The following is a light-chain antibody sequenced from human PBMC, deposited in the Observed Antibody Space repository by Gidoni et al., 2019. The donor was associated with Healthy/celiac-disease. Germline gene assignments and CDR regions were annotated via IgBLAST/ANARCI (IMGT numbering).Light chain of an antibody. V-gene: IGKV3-15*01. CDR3: QQYNNWPPGT. J-gene: IGKJ4*01. CDR2: GAS. CDR1: QSVCSH. Sequence: EIVMTPSPATLSVSPGESATLSCRASQSVCSHVAWYPQKPGQAPRLLIYGASTRATGIPARFSGSGSGTEFTLTISSLQSEDFAVYYCQQYNNWPPGTFGGGTKVEIK.